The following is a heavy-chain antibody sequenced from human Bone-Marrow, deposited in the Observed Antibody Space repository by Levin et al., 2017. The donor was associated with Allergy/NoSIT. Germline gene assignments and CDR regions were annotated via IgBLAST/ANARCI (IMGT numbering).Heavy chain of an antibody. D-gene: IGHD2-21*02. CDR1: GFTFSSYA. CDR2: IWYDGRKK. V-gene: IGHV3-33*01. CDR3: ARDRTAYSGDWYPRALDY. Sequence: GESLKISCAASGFTFSSYAMHWVRQAPGKGLEWVAVIWYDGRKKYYVDSVKGRFTVSRDNSKNTLYLQMNSLRAEDTAVYYCARDRTAYSGDWYPRALDYWGQGTLVTVSS. J-gene: IGHJ4*02.